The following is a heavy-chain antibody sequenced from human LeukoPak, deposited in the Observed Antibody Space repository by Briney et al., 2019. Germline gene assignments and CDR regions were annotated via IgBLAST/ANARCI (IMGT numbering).Heavy chain of an antibody. CDR1: GLTFSSHW. CDR3: AREGPRGNSQFDY. J-gene: IGHJ4*02. V-gene: IGHV3-74*01. Sequence: GGSLRLSCAASGLTFSSHWMHWVRRAPGKGLVWVSRITNDGSSTTYADSVKGRFTISRDNSKNTLYLQMNSLRAEDTAVYYCAREGPRGNSQFDYWGQGTLVTVSS. CDR2: ITNDGSST. D-gene: IGHD2/OR15-2a*01.